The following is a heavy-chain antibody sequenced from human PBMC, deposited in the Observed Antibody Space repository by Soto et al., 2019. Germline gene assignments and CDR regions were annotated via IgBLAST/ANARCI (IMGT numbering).Heavy chain of an antibody. Sequence: QVQLQQWGAGLLKPSETLSLTCAVYXGSFSGYYWSWIRQPPGKGLEWIGEINHSGSTNYNPSLKSRVTISVDTSKNQFSLKLSSVTAADTAVYYCARLPGRIAARRRVKDFDYWGQGTLVTVSS. V-gene: IGHV4-34*01. CDR2: INHSGST. D-gene: IGHD6-6*01. CDR1: XGSFSGYY. J-gene: IGHJ4*02. CDR3: ARLPGRIAARRRVKDFDY.